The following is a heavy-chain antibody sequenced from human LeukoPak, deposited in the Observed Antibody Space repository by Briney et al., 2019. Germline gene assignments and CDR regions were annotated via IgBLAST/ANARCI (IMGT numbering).Heavy chain of an antibody. CDR2: IYYSGST. J-gene: IGHJ5*02. V-gene: IGHV4-59*11. CDR1: GGSISSHY. CDR3: ARNNWNHKTDWFDP. D-gene: IGHD1-14*01. Sequence: PSETLCLTCTVSGGSISSHYWSWIRQPPGKGLEWIGYIYYSGSTNYNPSLKSRVTISVDTSKNQFSLKLSSVTAADTAVYYCARNNWNHKTDWFDPWGQGTLVTVSS.